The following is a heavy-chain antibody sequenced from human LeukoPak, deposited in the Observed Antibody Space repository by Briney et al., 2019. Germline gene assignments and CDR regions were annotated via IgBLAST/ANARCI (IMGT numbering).Heavy chain of an antibody. Sequence: GGSLRLSCAASGFTVSSNYMSWVRQAPGKGLEWVSAISGSGGSTYYADSVKGRFTISRDNSKNTLYLQMNSLRAEDTAVYYCAKDRGAAAGGFDYWGQGTLVTVSS. D-gene: IGHD6-13*01. J-gene: IGHJ4*02. V-gene: IGHV3-23*01. CDR3: AKDRGAAAGGFDY. CDR2: ISGSGGST. CDR1: GFTVSSNY.